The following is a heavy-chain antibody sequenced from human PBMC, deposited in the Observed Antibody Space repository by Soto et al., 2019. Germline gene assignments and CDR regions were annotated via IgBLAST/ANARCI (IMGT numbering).Heavy chain of an antibody. CDR1: GFTFSSYA. V-gene: IGHV3-23*01. J-gene: IGHJ4*02. CDR2: ISGSGNT. CDR3: TRGSGWSYY. Sequence: SLRLSCAASGFTFSSYAMSWVRQAPGKGLEWVSLISGSGNTYYADSVKGRFTISRDTSKNTLSLQMNSLRAEDTAVYYCTRGSGWSYYWGRGTLVTVSS. D-gene: IGHD6-19*01.